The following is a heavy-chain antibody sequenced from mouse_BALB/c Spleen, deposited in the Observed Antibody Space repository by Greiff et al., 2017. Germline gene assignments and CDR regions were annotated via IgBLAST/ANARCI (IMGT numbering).Heavy chain of an antibody. D-gene: IGHD2-14*01. J-gene: IGHJ4*01. Sequence: EVQLVESGGGLVQPGGSLKLSCAASGFTFSSYGMSWVRQTPDKRLELVATINSNGGSTYYPDSVKGRFTISRDNAKNTLYLQMSSLKSEDTAMYYCARGSRYGYAMDYWGQGTSVTVSS. CDR3: ARGSRYGYAMDY. CDR1: GFTFSSYG. CDR2: INSNGGST. V-gene: IGHV5-6-3*01.